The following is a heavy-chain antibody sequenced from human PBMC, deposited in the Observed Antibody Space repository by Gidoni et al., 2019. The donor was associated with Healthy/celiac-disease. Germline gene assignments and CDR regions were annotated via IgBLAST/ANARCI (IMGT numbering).Heavy chain of an antibody. CDR2: IYYSGST. Sequence: QLQLQESGPGLVKPSETLSLTCTVSGGSISSSSYYWGWIRQPPGKGLEWIGSIYYSGSTYYNPSLKMRVTISVDTSKNQFSLKLSSVTAADTAVYYCARLQGSSGWFDYWGQGTLVTVSS. V-gene: IGHV4-39*01. CDR1: GGSISSSSYY. D-gene: IGHD6-19*01. J-gene: IGHJ4*02. CDR3: ARLQGSSGWFDY.